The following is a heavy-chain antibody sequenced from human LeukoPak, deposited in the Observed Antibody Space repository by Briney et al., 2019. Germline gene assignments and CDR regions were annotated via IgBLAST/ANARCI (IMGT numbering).Heavy chain of an antibody. D-gene: IGHD3-10*01. J-gene: IGHJ4*02. CDR1: GGSISSIIYY. V-gene: IGHV4-39*01. Sequence: SETLCLTCTVSGGSISSIIYYWGWIRQPPGKGLEWIGTIYYSGSTYYNVSLKSRVTISVDTSRNQFSLKLSSVTAADTAVYYCARHSRSVDYGSGSYTWDYWGQGTLVTVSS. CDR2: IYYSGST. CDR3: ARHSRSVDYGSGSYTWDY.